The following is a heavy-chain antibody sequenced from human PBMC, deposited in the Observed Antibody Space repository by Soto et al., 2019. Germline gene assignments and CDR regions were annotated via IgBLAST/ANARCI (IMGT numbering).Heavy chain of an antibody. V-gene: IGHV4-31*03. CDR3: ARRADFWSGYYTDYYYGMDV. Sequence: SETLSLTCTVSGGSISSGGYYWSWIRQHPGKGLEWIGYIYYSGSTYYNPSLKSRVTISVGTSKNQFSLKLSSVTAADTAVYYCARRADFWSGYYTDYYYGMDVWGQGTTVTVSS. D-gene: IGHD3-3*01. J-gene: IGHJ6*02. CDR1: GGSISSGGYY. CDR2: IYYSGST.